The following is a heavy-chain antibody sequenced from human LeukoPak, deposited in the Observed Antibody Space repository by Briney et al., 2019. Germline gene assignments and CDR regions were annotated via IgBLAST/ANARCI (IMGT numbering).Heavy chain of an antibody. Sequence: SETLSLTCTVSGGSISSSSCYWGWIRQPPGKGLEWIGSIYYSGSTYYNPPLKSRVTISVDTSMNQFSLKLTSVTAADTAVYYCARRLGSTWTYYFDYWGQGTLVTVSS. CDR1: GGSISSSSCY. J-gene: IGHJ4*02. CDR2: IYYSGST. CDR3: ARRLGSTWTYYFDY. V-gene: IGHV4-39*01. D-gene: IGHD6-13*01.